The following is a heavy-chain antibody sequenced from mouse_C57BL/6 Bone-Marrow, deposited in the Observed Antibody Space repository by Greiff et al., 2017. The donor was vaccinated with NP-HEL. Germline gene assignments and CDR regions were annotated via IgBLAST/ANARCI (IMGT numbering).Heavy chain of an antibody. CDR1: GYAFSSSW. CDR2: IYPGDGDT. J-gene: IGHJ2*01. D-gene: IGHD1-1*01. Sequence: VQLHQSGPELVKPGASVKISCKASGYAFSSSWMNWVKQRPGKGLEWIGRIYPGDGDTNYNGKFKGKATLTADKSSSTAYMQLSSLTSEDSAVYFCASLLLREYYFDYWGQGTTLTVSS. V-gene: IGHV1-82*01. CDR3: ASLLLREYYFDY.